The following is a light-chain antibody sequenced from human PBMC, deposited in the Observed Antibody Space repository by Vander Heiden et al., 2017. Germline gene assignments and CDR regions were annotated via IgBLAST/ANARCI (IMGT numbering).Light chain of an antibody. J-gene: IGKJ1*01. CDR1: QSLLHSNGYNY. Sequence: DIVMTQSPLSLPVTAGERASISCRSSQSLLHSNGYNYLDWYLQKPGQSPQLLIYLGSNRASGVPDRFSGSGSGTDFTLKISRVEAEDVGVYYCMQALQTPWTFGQGTKVEIK. CDR2: LGS. V-gene: IGKV2-28*01. CDR3: MQALQTPWT.